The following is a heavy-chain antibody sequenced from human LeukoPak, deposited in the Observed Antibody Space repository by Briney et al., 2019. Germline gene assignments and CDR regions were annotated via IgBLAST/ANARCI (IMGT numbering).Heavy chain of an antibody. J-gene: IGHJ6*02. CDR1: GGSISYYY. V-gene: IGHV4-59*01. CDR2: IYYSGTT. Sequence: PSEALSLTCTVSGGSISYYYWSWIRQSPGKGLEWIGYIYYSGTTNYNPSLKSRVTISVDTSKNQFSLQLRSVTAADTAVYYCAREDPQTTVPEGMDVWGQGTTVTVSS. CDR3: AREDPQTTVPEGMDV. D-gene: IGHD4-17*01.